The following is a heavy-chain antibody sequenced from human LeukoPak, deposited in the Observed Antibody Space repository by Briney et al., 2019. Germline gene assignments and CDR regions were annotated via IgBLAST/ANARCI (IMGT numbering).Heavy chain of an antibody. CDR2: VSYDGSIK. Sequence: GGSLRLSCAASGFTFTSHAMHWVRQTPGKGLEWVALVSYDGSIKYYADSAKGRFTISRDNSKNTLYLQVNSLRLEDTAVYYCARDRLHYGEYEKTFDYWGQGTLVSVSS. CDR3: ARDRLHYGEYEKTFDY. D-gene: IGHD4-17*01. V-gene: IGHV3-30-3*01. J-gene: IGHJ4*02. CDR1: GFTFTSHA.